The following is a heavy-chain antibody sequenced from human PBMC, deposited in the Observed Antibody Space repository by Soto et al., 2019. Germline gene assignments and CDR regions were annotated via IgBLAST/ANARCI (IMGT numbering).Heavy chain of an antibody. CDR2: ISAYNGNT. CDR1: CQTFPSDG. D-gene: IGHD1-26*01. V-gene: IGHV1-18*01. J-gene: IGHJ4*02. Sequence: SVQVSFTASCQTFPSDGISLVRQAPGQGLEWMGWISAYNGNTNYAQNRQGRVTMTTDTSTSTAYMELRSLRSDDTAVYYCARAAPFSGSYRAFDSLGQGTLVTVT. CDR3: ARAAPFSGSYRAFDS.